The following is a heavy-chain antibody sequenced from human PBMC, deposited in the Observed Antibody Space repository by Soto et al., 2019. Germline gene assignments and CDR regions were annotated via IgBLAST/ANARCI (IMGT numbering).Heavy chain of an antibody. J-gene: IGHJ3*02. V-gene: IGHV2-5*02. D-gene: IGHD5-12*01. CDR3: AHSFGDGYNYGWDAFDI. Sequence: QITLKESGPTLVKPTQTLTLTCTFSGFSLSTSGVGVGWIRQPPGKALEWLALIYWDDDKRYSPSLKSRLTITKDTSKNQVLLTMTNMDPVDTATYYCAHSFGDGYNYGWDAFDIWGQGTMVTVSS. CDR1: GFSLSTSGVG. CDR2: IYWDDDK.